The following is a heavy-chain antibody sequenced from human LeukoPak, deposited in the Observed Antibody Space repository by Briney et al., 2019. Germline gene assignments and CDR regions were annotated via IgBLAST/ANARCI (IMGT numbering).Heavy chain of an antibody. J-gene: IGHJ4*02. CDR1: GGSVTDYY. V-gene: IGHV4-59*02. CDR2: IYYTGT. CDR3: ASRKLGNDY. D-gene: IGHD7-27*01. Sequence: SETLSLTCTVSGGSVTDYYWSWIRQSPGKGLEWIGYIYYTGTSYNPSLKSRVTISADTSKNQFSLKLTSVTAADTAVYYCASRKLGNDYWGQGTLVTVSS.